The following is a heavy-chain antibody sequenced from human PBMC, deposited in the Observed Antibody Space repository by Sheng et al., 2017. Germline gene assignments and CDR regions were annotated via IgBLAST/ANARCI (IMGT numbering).Heavy chain of an antibody. CDR2: IIPIFDTA. J-gene: IGHJ2*01. CDR1: GGTFSNYA. D-gene: IGHD7-27*01. CDR3: ARQLGNWYIDL. V-gene: IGHV1-69*13. Sequence: QVQLVQSGAEVKKPGSSVKVSCKASGGTFSNYAISWVRQAPGQGLEWMGGIIPIFDTATYAQKFQDRVTIIADESTSTAYMELSSLRSDDTAVYYCARQLGNWYIDLWGRGTLVTVSA.